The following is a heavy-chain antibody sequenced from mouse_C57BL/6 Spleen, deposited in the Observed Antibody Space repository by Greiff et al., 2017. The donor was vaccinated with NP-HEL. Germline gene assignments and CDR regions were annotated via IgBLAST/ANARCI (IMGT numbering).Heavy chain of an antibody. V-gene: IGHV1-42*01. CDR3: ARRGSGNYEGAMDY. CDR2: INPSTGGT. CDR1: GYSFTGYY. D-gene: IGHD2-1*01. Sequence: VQLKESGPELVKPGASVKISCKASGYSFTGYYMNWVKQSPEKSLEWIGEINPSTGGTTYNQKFKAKATLTVDKSSSTAYMQLKSLTSEDSAVYYCARRGSGNYEGAMDYWGQGTSVTVSS. J-gene: IGHJ4*01.